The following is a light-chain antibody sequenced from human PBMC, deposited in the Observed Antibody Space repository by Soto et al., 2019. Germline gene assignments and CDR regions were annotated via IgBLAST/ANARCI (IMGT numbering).Light chain of an antibody. CDR2: GAS. V-gene: IGKV3-20*01. CDR3: QQYGSSPSWT. CDR1: QSVSSSY. Sequence: EIVLTQSPGTQSLSPGERATLSCRASQSVSSSYLAWNQQKPGQAPRLLIYGASSRATGIPDRFSGSGSGTDFTLTISRLEPEDFAVYYCQQYGSSPSWTFGQGTKVEIK. J-gene: IGKJ1*01.